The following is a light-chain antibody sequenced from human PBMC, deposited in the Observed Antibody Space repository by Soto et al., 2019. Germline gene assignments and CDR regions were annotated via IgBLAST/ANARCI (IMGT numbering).Light chain of an antibody. J-gene: IGKJ1*01. CDR2: KAS. V-gene: IGKV1-5*03. CDR1: QSINNW. CDR3: QQYHTYGWT. Sequence: DIQMTQSPSTLSASVGDRVTITCRASQSINNWLAWFQQKPGKAPNLLIYKASSLESGVPSRFSGSGSGTQFTLTISSLQPDDFATYYCQQYHTYGWTFGQGTKAEIK.